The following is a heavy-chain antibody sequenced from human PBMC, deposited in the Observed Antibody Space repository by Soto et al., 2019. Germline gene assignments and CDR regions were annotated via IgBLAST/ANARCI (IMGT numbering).Heavy chain of an antibody. CDR1: GFTFSSYA. CDR2: ISGSGGST. D-gene: IGHD1-7*01. Sequence: GGSLRLSCAASGFTFSSYAMSWVRQAPGKGLEWVSAISGSGGSTYYADSVKGRFTISRDNSKNTLYLQMNSLRAEDTAVYYCAKDSPGTGTTKEYFKHWGQGTLVTVSS. V-gene: IGHV3-23*01. CDR3: AKDSPGTGTTKEYFKH. J-gene: IGHJ1*01.